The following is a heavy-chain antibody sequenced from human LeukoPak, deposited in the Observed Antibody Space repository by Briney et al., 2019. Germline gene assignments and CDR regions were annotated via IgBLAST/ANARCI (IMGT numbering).Heavy chain of an antibody. CDR1: GGSFSSNSVD. D-gene: IGHD1-26*01. V-gene: IGHV6-1*01. CDR2: KYYSSKSYN. Sequence: SQTLSLTCAISGGSFSSNSVDWTWIRQSPRTGLEWLGSKYYSSKSYNDYALSVKSRITINPDTSKNQFSLQRHSVTPEYTAEYYCARDRGSLRYYFDYWGQGTLVTVSS. CDR3: ARDRGSLRYYFDY. J-gene: IGHJ4*02.